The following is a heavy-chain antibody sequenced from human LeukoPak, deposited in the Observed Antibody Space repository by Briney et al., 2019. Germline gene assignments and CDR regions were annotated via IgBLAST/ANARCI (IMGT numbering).Heavy chain of an antibody. CDR1: GFTFSTYE. Sequence: GGSLRLSCAASGFTFSTYEMNWVRQAPGKGLEWGSYISSSGDTIYYADSVKGRFTISRDNAKNSLYLQMNSLRAEDRAVYYCARDNYDSSTPYYFDYWGQGTLVTVSS. J-gene: IGHJ4*02. CDR2: ISSSGDTI. V-gene: IGHV3-48*03. D-gene: IGHD3-22*01. CDR3: ARDNYDSSTPYYFDY.